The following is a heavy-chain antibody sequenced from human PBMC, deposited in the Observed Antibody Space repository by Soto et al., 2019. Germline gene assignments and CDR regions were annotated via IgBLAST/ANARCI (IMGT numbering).Heavy chain of an antibody. V-gene: IGHV3-53*01. J-gene: IGHJ4*02. Sequence: GGSLRLSCAASGFTVSDDYMSWVRQAPGKGLDWVSVIYSSGNTYYADSVKGRFTIYRDSSKNTLYLQMNSLRAEDTAVYYCARDRASYYHLGYWGKGTVVTVSS. CDR2: IYSSGNT. D-gene: IGHD4-4*01. CDR1: GFTVSDDY. CDR3: ARDRASYYHLGY.